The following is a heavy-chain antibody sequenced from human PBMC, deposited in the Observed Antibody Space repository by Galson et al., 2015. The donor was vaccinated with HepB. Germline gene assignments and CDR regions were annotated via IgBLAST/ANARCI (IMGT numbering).Heavy chain of an antibody. Sequence: SVKVSCKASGGTFSSYAISWVRQAPGQGLEWMGRIIPILGIANYAQKFQGRVTITADKSTSTAYMELSSLRSEDTAVYYCASWVGATTGYYYYGMDVWGQETTVTVSS. D-gene: IGHD1-26*01. CDR1: GGTFSSYA. CDR2: IIPILGIA. J-gene: IGHJ6*02. V-gene: IGHV1-69*04. CDR3: ASWVGATTGYYYYGMDV.